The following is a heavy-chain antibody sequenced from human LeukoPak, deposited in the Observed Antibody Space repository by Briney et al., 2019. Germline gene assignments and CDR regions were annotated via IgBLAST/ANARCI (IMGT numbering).Heavy chain of an antibody. CDR1: GDSISSGGYS. CDR2: IYHSGST. Sequence: SETLSLTCAVSGDSISSGGYSWSWIRQPPGKGLEWIGYIYHSGSTYYNPSLKSRVTISVDRSKNQFSLKLSSVTAADTAVYYCARSGIVVVPAWAFDIWGQGTMVTVSS. CDR3: ARSGIVVVPAWAFDI. D-gene: IGHD2-2*01. V-gene: IGHV4-30-2*01. J-gene: IGHJ3*02.